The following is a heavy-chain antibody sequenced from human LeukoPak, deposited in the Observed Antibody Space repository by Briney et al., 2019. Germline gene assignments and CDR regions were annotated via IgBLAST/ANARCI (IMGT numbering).Heavy chain of an antibody. CDR1: GFTFSSYG. CDR3: ARDSESFFIGGGTFDY. V-gene: IGHV3-30*03. CDR2: ISYDGSNK. Sequence: PGGSLRLSCAASGFTFSSYGMHWVRQAPGKGLEWVAVISYDGSNKYYADSVKGRFTISRDNSKNTLYLQMNSLRAEDTAVYYCARDSESFFIGGGTFDYWGQGTLVTVSS. J-gene: IGHJ4*02. D-gene: IGHD3-10*01.